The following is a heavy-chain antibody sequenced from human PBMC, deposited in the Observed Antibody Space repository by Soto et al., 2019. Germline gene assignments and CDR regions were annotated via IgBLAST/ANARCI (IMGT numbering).Heavy chain of an antibody. Sequence: QVQLVQSGAEVKKPGASVKVSCKASGYTFTSYGISWVRQAPGQGLVWMGWISAYNGNTNYAQKLQGRVAMTRDTTTSTAYMALRSLRSDDTGVYYRASYRLRKWKIVVVPAAMASELHYYMDGWGKGTTVTVSS. D-gene: IGHD2-2*01. CDR2: ISAYNGNT. CDR1: GYTFTSYG. CDR3: ASYRLRKWKIVVVPAAMASELHYYMDG. J-gene: IGHJ6*03. V-gene: IGHV1-18*01.